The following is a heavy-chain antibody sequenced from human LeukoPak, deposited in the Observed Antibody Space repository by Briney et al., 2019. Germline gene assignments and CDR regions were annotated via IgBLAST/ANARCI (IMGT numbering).Heavy chain of an antibody. CDR2: INPNSGGT. V-gene: IGHV1-2*06. J-gene: IGHJ4*02. Sequence: DSVKVSCKTSGYSFTDYYMHWVRQAPGQGLEWMGRINPNSGGTNYAQNFQGRVTMTRDTSISTAYMELSRLRSDDTAVYYCARDKEATRGFDYWGQGTLVTVSS. CDR3: ARDKEATRGFDY. CDR1: GYSFTDYY. D-gene: IGHD1-26*01.